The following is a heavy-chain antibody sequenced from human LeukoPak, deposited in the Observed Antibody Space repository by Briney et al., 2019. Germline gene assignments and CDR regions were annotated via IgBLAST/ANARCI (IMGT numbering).Heavy chain of an antibody. CDR3: ADMVRGVIVGPNFYSYYMDV. CDR2: IYYSGST. V-gene: IGHV4-39*01. CDR1: GGSIGSHLFY. J-gene: IGHJ6*03. D-gene: IGHD3-10*01. Sequence: SETLSLTCTASGGSIGSHLFYWAWIPPPPGKGLEWIVSIYYSGSTYYNPSLKSRVTMSVDTSKNQFSLKLTSVTAADTAVYFCADMVRGVIVGPNFYSYYMDVWGKGATVTVS.